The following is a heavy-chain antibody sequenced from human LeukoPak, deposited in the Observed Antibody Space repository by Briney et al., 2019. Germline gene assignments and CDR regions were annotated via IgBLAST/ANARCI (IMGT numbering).Heavy chain of an antibody. Sequence: PSETLSLTCNVSGGSISSSSYYWGWIRQPPGKGLEWVSAISGSGGSTYYADSVKGRFTISRDNSKSTLYRQMNSLRAEDTAVYYCAKGGPYPDFDYWGQGTLVTVSS. CDR2: ISGSGGST. V-gene: IGHV3-23*01. CDR3: AKGGPYPDFDY. CDR1: GGSISSSSYY. J-gene: IGHJ4*02.